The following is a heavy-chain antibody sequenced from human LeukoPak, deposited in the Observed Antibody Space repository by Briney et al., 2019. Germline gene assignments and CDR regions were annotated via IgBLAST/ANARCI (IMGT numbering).Heavy chain of an antibody. Sequence: NPGGSLRLSCAASGFTFSNAWMSWVRQAPGKGLEWVGRFKSKTDGGTTDYAAPVKGRFTISRDDSKNTLYLQMNSLKTEDTAVYYCTTAPYYYDSSGYLTDYWGQGTLVTVSS. CDR3: TTAPYYYDSSGYLTDY. CDR1: GFTFSNAW. V-gene: IGHV3-15*01. J-gene: IGHJ4*02. D-gene: IGHD3-22*01. CDR2: FKSKTDGGTT.